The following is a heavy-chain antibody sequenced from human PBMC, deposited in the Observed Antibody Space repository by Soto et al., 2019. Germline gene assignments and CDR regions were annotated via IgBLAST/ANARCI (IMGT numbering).Heavy chain of an antibody. Sequence: PGGSLRLSCAASGFSFSRYAMGWARQAPGKGLEWVSGIINDGSSTYYVDSVKGRFTISRDNSKNILFLQMNSLRVEDTAVYYCAKIPAGTSMYYFDYWGQGTPVTVSS. CDR3: AKIPAGTSMYYFDY. J-gene: IGHJ4*02. CDR2: IINDGSST. V-gene: IGHV3-23*01. D-gene: IGHD3-10*01. CDR1: GFSFSRYA.